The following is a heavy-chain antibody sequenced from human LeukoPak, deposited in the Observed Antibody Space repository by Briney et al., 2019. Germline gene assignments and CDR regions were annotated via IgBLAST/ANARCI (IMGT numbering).Heavy chain of an antibody. D-gene: IGHD6-6*01. CDR3: ARGRKLSRKQLVLLVEGNYFDY. J-gene: IGHJ4*02. CDR2: IIPIFGTA. V-gene: IGHV1-69*13. Sequence: ASVKVSCKASGGTFSSYAISWVRQAPGQGLEWMGGIIPIFGTANYAQKFQGRVTITADESTSTAYMELSSLRSEDTAVYYCARGRKLSRKQLVLLVEGNYFDYWGQGTLVTVSS. CDR1: GGTFSSYA.